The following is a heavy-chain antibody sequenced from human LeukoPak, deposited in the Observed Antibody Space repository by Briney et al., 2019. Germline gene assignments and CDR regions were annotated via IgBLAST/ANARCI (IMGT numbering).Heavy chain of an antibody. Sequence: GGSLRLSCAASGFTFSDYWMNWVRQAPGKGLEWVANIKQDGTRKYYVDSVKGRFTISRDNAKNSLYLQMNSLRAEDTAVYYCARGKAVSGSPTSFFDHWGQGMLVTVSS. D-gene: IGHD6-19*01. CDR1: GFTFSDYW. V-gene: IGHV3-7*05. CDR2: IKQDGTRK. CDR3: ARGKAVSGSPTSFFDH. J-gene: IGHJ4*02.